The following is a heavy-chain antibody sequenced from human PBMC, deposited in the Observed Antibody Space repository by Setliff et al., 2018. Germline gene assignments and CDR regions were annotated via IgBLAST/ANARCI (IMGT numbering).Heavy chain of an antibody. Sequence: ASVKVSCKASGYTFTSYGISWARQAPGQGLEWMGWISAYNGNTNYAQKLQGRVTMTTDTSTSTVYMELSSLRFEDTAVYYCAREGVDTRSSTDYRYYMDVWGKGTTVTVSS. J-gene: IGHJ6*03. CDR2: ISAYNGNT. D-gene: IGHD5-18*01. V-gene: IGHV1-18*01. CDR1: GYTFTSYG. CDR3: AREGVDTRSSTDYRYYMDV.